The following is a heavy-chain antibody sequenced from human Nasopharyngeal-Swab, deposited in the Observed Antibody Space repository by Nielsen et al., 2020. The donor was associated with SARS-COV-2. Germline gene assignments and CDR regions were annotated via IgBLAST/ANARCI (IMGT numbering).Heavy chain of an antibody. CDR1: GFTFSSYG. D-gene: IGHD6-19*01. CDR3: ATGWNFDY. Sequence: GESLKISCAASGFTFSSYGMHWVRQAPGKGPEWVAVISYDGSNKYYADSVKGRFTISRDNSKNTLYLQMNSLRAEDTAVYYCATGWNFDYWGQGTLVTVSS. CDR2: ISYDGSNK. J-gene: IGHJ4*02. V-gene: IGHV3-30*03.